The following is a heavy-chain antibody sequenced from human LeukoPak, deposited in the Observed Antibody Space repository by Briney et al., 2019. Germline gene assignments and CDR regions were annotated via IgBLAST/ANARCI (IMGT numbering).Heavy chain of an antibody. CDR2: INHSGST. Sequence: SETLSLTCAVYGGSFSGYYWSWIRQPPGKGLEWIGEINHSGSTNYNPSLKSRVTISVDTSKNQFSLKLSSVTAADTAVYYCARGTVPDPWGQGTLVTVSP. V-gene: IGHV4-34*01. CDR1: GGSFSGYY. J-gene: IGHJ5*02. CDR3: ARGTVPDP.